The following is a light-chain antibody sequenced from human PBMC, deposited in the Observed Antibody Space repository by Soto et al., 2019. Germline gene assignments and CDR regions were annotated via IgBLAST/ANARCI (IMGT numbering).Light chain of an antibody. Sequence: QSALTQPPSASGSPGQSVTISCTGTSSDVGGYKYVSWHQQHPGKAPKLLIYEATQRPSGVPDRFSGSKSGNTASLTVSGLQAEDEADYYCSSYADSNNLLFGGGTKLTVL. V-gene: IGLV2-8*01. CDR2: EAT. CDR3: SSYADSNNLL. J-gene: IGLJ3*02. CDR1: SSDVGGYKY.